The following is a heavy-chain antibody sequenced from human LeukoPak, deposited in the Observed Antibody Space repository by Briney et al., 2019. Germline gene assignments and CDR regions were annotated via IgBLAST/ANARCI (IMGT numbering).Heavy chain of an antibody. Sequence: GGSLRLSCAASGFTFSSFPMSWVRQAPGKGLEWVSVISGGGVSTYYADSVKGRFTISRDNSKNTLYLQMNSLRAEDTAVYYCASVVAHANDYWGQGTLVTVSS. CDR2: ISGGGVST. V-gene: IGHV3-23*01. CDR3: ASVVAHANDY. D-gene: IGHD2-15*01. CDR1: GFTFSSFP. J-gene: IGHJ4*02.